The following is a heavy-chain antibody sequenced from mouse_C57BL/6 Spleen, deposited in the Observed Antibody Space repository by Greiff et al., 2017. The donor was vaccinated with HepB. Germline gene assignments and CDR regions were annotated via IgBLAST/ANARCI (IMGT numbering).Heavy chain of an antibody. CDR2: INPNNGGT. CDR3: ARRRYFDV. V-gene: IGHV1-26*01. Sequence: EVQLQQSGPELVKPGASVKISCKASGYTFTDYYMNWVKQSHGKSLEWIGDINPNNGGTSYNQKFKGKATLTVDKSSSTAYMELRSLTSEDSAVYYCARRRYFDVWGTGTTVTGSS. CDR1: GYTFTDYY. J-gene: IGHJ1*03.